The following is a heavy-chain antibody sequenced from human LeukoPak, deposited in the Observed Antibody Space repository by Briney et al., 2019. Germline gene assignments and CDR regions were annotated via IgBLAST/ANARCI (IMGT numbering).Heavy chain of an antibody. CDR1: GGSISNWY. V-gene: IGHV4-4*07. J-gene: IGHJ3*02. D-gene: IGHD2-2*01. Sequence: KPSETLSLTCTVSGGSISNWYWGWFRQPAGKGLEWIGRIYTSGSTIYDPSLKSRVTMSVDTSTNQISLRLTSVTAADTAMYYCARKLASSTLKAGAFDIRGQGTMVTVSS. CDR3: ARKLASSTLKAGAFDI. CDR2: IYTSGST.